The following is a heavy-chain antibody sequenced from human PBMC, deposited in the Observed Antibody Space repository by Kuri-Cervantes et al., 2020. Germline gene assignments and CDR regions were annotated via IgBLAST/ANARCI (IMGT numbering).Heavy chain of an antibody. V-gene: IGHV3-30*03. J-gene: IGHJ4*02. Sequence: GGSLRLSCAASGFTFSSYSMNWVRQAPGKGLEWVAVISYDGSNKYYADSVKGRFTISRDNSKNTLYLQMNSLRTDDTAVYYCARVGGGSTQLSNFDYWGQGTLVTVSS. CDR3: ARVGGGSTQLSNFDY. D-gene: IGHD2-2*01. CDR2: ISYDGSNK. CDR1: GFTFSSYS.